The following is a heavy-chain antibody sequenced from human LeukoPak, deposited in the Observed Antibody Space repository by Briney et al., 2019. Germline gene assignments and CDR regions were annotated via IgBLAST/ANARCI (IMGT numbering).Heavy chain of an antibody. V-gene: IGHV3-53*01. D-gene: IGHD3-16*01. Sequence: GGSLRLSCAASGFTVSSNYMSWVRQAPGKGLEWVSVIYSDGRTYYADSVKGRFTISRDNSKNTLDLQMNSLGVEDTAVYYCAREISGGRYPWGYLDYWGQGTLVTVSS. CDR2: IYSDGRT. CDR3: AREISGGRYPWGYLDY. J-gene: IGHJ4*02. CDR1: GFTVSSNY.